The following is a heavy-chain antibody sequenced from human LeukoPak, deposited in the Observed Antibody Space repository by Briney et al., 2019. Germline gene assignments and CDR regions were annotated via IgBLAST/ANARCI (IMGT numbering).Heavy chain of an antibody. V-gene: IGHV3-23*01. CDR2: IEKNAGGA. J-gene: IGHJ4*02. D-gene: IGHD1-26*01. Sequence: PGGSLRLSCAASGFTFSDFAMSWVRLAPGKGLEGASSIEKNAGGAYYADSVKGRFTVSRDNSKNTLYLQMSSLRVEDTALYYCAKQEGALIENWCFDHWGLGTLVTVSS. CDR1: GFTFSDFA. CDR3: AKQEGALIENWCFDH.